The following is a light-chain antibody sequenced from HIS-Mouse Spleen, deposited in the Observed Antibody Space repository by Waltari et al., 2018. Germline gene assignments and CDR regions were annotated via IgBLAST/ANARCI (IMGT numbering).Light chain of an antibody. V-gene: IGLV1-51*01. CDR1: SPNIRTTY. J-gene: IGLJ2*01. Sequence: QSVLTQPPSVSAAPGHKAAITCPGSSPNIRTTYPPWYHQLPGTAPTLLIYDNNKRPSGIPDRFSGSKSGTSATLGITGLQTGDEADYYCGTWDSSLSAVVFGGGTKLTVL. CDR3: GTWDSSLSAVV. CDR2: DNN.